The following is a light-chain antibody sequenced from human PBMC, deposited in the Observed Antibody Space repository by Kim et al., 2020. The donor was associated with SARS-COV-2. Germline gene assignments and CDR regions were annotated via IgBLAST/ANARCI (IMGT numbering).Light chain of an antibody. V-gene: IGKV3-20*01. CDR3: QQYARAPDT. Sequence: LCRGARATLSKRASPSIQNEYLAWHRGKPGQAPRFLIYGAASRATSTPDRLSASGSGTECALTNSKLEPEDFAVYYCQQYARAPDTFGQGTKLEI. CDR1: PSIQNEY. J-gene: IGKJ2*01. CDR2: GAA.